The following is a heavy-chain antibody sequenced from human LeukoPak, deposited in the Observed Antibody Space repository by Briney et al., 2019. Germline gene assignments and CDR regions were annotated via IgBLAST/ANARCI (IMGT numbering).Heavy chain of an antibody. Sequence: GGHLRLSCAASGFTFSSYWMHWVRQAPGKGLVWVSRVNSDGSSTTYADSVKGRFTISRDNAKNTLYLQMNSLRAEGTAVYYCARGSTQYSSGWYGLDYWGQGTLVTVSS. CDR1: GFTFSSYW. J-gene: IGHJ4*02. V-gene: IGHV3-74*01. CDR3: ARGSTQYSSGWYGLDY. D-gene: IGHD6-19*01. CDR2: VNSDGSST.